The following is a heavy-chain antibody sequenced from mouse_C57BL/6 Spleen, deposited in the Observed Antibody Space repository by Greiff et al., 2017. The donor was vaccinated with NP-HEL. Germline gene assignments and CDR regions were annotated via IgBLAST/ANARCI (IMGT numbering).Heavy chain of an antibody. D-gene: IGHD1-1*01. V-gene: IGHV5-16*01. CDR2: INYDGSST. CDR1: GFTFSDYY. J-gene: IGHJ2*01. Sequence: EVKLVESEGGLVQPGSSMKLSCTASGFTFSDYYMAWVRQVPEKGLEWVANINYDGSSTYYLDSLKSRFIISRDNAKNILYLQMSSLKSEDTATYYCAREGTYYGSTYFDYWGQGTTLTVSS. CDR3: AREGTYYGSTYFDY.